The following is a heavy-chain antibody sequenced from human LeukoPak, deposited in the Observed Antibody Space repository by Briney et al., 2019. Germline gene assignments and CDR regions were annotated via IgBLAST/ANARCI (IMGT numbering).Heavy chain of an antibody. CDR2: IGGSGVRT. V-gene: IGHV3-23*01. CDR1: GFTFTTYG. J-gene: IGHJ5*02. CDR3: ARDRTTVTKINWFDP. Sequence: GGSLRLSCSASGFTFTTYGMNWVRQAPGKGLEWVSGIGGSGVRTYYADSVKGRFSISRDNSKSTLYLQMNSLRAEDTAVYYCARDRTTVTKINWFDPWGQGTLVTVSS. D-gene: IGHD4-17*01.